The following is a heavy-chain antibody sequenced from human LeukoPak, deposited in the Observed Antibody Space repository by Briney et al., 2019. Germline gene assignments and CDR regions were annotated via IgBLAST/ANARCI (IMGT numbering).Heavy chain of an antibody. J-gene: IGHJ5*02. Sequence: SETLSLTCTVSGGSITSASYYWGWVRQPPGKGLEWIGSIYYSGNTYNNPSLKGRVTISIDTSTSRFSLELRSVTAADTAVYFCARGPLYTESFARTWFDAWGRGTVVTVSS. CDR3: ARGPLYTESFARTWFDA. CDR2: IYYSGNT. V-gene: IGHV4-39*01. CDR1: GGSITSASYY. D-gene: IGHD1-26*01.